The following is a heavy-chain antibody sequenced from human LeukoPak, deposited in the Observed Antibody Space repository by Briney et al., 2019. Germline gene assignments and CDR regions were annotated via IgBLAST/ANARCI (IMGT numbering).Heavy chain of an antibody. CDR2: IYYSGNT. J-gene: IGHJ3*02. D-gene: IGHD3-22*01. CDR1: GVSISSSEW. V-gene: IGHV4-61*01. CDR3: ARDFYDTSTYYYVDAFDI. Sequence: SETLSLTCAVSGVSISSSEWWIWVRQPPGKGLEWIGYIYYSGNTNYNPSLKSRVTISVDTSKNQFSLKLSSVTAADTAVYYCARDFYDTSTYYYVDAFDIWGQGTMVTVSS.